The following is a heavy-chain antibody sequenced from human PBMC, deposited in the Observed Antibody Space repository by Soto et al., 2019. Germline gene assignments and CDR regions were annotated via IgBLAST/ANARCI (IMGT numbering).Heavy chain of an antibody. V-gene: IGHV6-1*01. D-gene: IGHD6-13*01. J-gene: IGHJ6*02. Sequence: PWQTLSLLYAICLDRVCTNSATCNWIRQSPSRGLEWLGRTYYRSKWYNDNAVSVKSRITINPDTSKNQFSLQLNSVTPEDTAVYYCARDLTSVGRGRIAAAGTHPYDYYGMDVWGQGTTVPVSS. CDR1: LDRVCTNSAT. CDR3: ARDLTSVGRGRIAAAGTHPYDYYGMDV. CDR2: TYYRSKWYN.